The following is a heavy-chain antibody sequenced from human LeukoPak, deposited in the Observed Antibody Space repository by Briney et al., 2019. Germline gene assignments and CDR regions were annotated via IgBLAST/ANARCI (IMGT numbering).Heavy chain of an antibody. J-gene: IGHJ5*01. CDR3: ARVAVSGPTGWFDS. Sequence: GGSLRLSCAASGFTFRRYGLHWVRQAPGKGLEWVSSTSSTSAYIHYADSVKGRFTISRDNVDNVVYLEMNSLGAEDTATYYCARVAVSGPTGWFDSWGQGTLVIVSS. V-gene: IGHV3-21*01. CDR1: GFTFRRYG. CDR2: TSSTSAYI. D-gene: IGHD2-8*02.